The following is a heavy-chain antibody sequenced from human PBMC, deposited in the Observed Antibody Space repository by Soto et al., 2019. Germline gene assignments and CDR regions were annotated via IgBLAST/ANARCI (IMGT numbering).Heavy chain of an antibody. D-gene: IGHD6-13*01. CDR1: GFTFSSYG. CDR3: ARVGMRYSSSWYYYYYYGMDF. Sequence: GGSLRLSCAASGFTFSSYGMHWVRQAPGKGLEWVAVIWYDGSNKYYADSVKGRFTISRDNSKNTLYLQMNSLRAEDTAVYYCARVGMRYSSSWYYYYYYGMDFWGQGTTVTVSS. V-gene: IGHV3-33*01. J-gene: IGHJ6*02. CDR2: IWYDGSNK.